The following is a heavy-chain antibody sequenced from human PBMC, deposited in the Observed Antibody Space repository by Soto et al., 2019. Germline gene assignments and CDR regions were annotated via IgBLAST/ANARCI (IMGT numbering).Heavy chain of an antibody. Sequence: ESGGGLGKPGGSLRLSCAASGFTFSSYSMNCVLQAPGKGLGCVSSISSSSSYIYYTDSVKGRFTISRDNAKNSLYLQMNSLRAEDTAVYYCARDLYSSSARYFDYWGQGTLVTVSS. V-gene: IGHV3-21*01. CDR3: ARDLYSSSARYFDY. D-gene: IGHD6-6*01. CDR1: GFTFSSYS. J-gene: IGHJ4*02. CDR2: ISSSSSYI.